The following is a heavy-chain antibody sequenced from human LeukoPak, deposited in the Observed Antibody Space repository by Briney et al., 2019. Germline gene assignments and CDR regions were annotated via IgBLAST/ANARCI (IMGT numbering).Heavy chain of an antibody. J-gene: IGHJ6*04. CDR3: AELGITMIGGV. CDR2: ISGSGTNT. Sequence: PGGSLRLSCAASGFTFSSYAMNWVRQAPGKGLEWVSGISGSGTNTDYIDSVKGRFTVSRDNSKNTLYLQMSSLRAEDTAVYYCAELGITMIGGVWGKGTTVTISS. CDR1: GFTFSSYA. D-gene: IGHD3-10*02. V-gene: IGHV3-23*01.